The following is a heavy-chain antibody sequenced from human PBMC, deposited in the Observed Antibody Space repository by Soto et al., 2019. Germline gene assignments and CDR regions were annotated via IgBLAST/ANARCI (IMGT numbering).Heavy chain of an antibody. D-gene: IGHD3-10*01. CDR1: GFSLSNSRMG. CDR3: ARMMYYYAEGYFHH. V-gene: IGHV2-26*01. CDR2: FYSNDER. Sequence: QVTLKESGPALVRHTETLTLTCTDSGFSLSNSRMGVSWIRQPPGKALEWLAHFYSNDERSYNTSLKSRLTISKDTSKSQVVLTMTHMDTGETATYYCARMMYYYAEGYFHHWGPGTPVTVSS. J-gene: IGHJ1*01.